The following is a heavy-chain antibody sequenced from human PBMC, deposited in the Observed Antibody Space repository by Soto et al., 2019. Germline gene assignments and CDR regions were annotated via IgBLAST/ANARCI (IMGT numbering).Heavy chain of an antibody. Sequence: QVQVVESGGGVVQPGRSLRLSCAASGFTFSDYGMHWVRQAPGKGLEWVAVISYDGSKKYYADSVKGRFTTSRDNSKNTLYLPMNSLRPEGTDVYYCAKVGKGWDYFDYWGQGTLVTVSS. V-gene: IGHV3-30*18. CDR3: AKVGKGWDYFDY. CDR1: GFTFSDYG. CDR2: ISYDGSKK. J-gene: IGHJ4*02. D-gene: IGHD6-13*01.